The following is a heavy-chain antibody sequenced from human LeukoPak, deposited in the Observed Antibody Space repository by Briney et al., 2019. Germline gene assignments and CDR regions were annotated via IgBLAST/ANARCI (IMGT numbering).Heavy chain of an antibody. CDR2: INPSGGST. J-gene: IGHJ4*02. Sequence: ASVKVSCKASGYTFTSYYMHWVRQAPGQGLEWMGIINPSGGSTSYAQKFQGRVTMTRGMSTSTVYMELSSLRSEDTAVYYCARAAEAVAGIDYWGQGTLVTVSS. V-gene: IGHV1-46*01. CDR1: GYTFTSYY. CDR3: ARAAEAVAGIDY. D-gene: IGHD6-19*01.